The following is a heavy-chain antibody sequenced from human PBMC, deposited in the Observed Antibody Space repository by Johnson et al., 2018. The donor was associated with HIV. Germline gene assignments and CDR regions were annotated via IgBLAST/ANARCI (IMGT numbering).Heavy chain of an antibody. Sequence: VQLVESGGGLVQPGGSLRLSCAASGFTVSSNYMSWVRQAPGKGLEWVSVIYSGGSTYYADYVKGRFTISRDNSKNTLYLQMNSLRAEDMAVDYCARGRVSSSADAFDIWGQGTMLTVSS. CDR2: IYSGGST. D-gene: IGHD6-6*01. J-gene: IGHJ3*02. V-gene: IGHV3-66*02. CDR1: GFTVSSNY. CDR3: ARGRVSSSADAFDI.